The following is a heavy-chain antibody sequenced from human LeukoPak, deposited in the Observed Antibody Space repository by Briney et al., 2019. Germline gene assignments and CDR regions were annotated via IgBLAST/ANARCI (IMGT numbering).Heavy chain of an antibody. CDR2: ITPMFGIA. CDR1: GGTFSSHE. D-gene: IGHD6-19*01. CDR3: ARAPASAVAGDFDY. Sequence: ASVKVSCKASGGTFSSHEISWVRQAPGQGLEWMGGITPMFGIAKYAQKFQGRVTITADESTSTAYMELRSLRSDDTAVYYCARAPASAVAGDFDYWGQGTLVTVSS. J-gene: IGHJ4*02. V-gene: IGHV1-69*13.